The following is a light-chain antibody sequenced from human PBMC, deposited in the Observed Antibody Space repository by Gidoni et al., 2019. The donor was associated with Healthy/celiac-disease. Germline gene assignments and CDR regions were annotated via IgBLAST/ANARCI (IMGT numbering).Light chain of an antibody. J-gene: IGKJ4*01. CDR3: QQYGAPPLT. CDR1: QTVSANF. V-gene: IGKV3-20*01. Sequence: EIVLTQFPGTLSVSPGERATLFCRATQTVSANFLAWYQQKPGQPPTLLIYDASSGSGTDFSLTINRLQTEDSALYYCQQYGAPPLTFGGGTRVEI. CDR2: DAS.